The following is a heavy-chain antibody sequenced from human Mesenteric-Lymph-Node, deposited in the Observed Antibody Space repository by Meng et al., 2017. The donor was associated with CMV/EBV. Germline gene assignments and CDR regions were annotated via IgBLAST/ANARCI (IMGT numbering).Heavy chain of an antibody. Sequence: GSPRLSRAASGHTFSSHAMSWVRQAPGKGLEWVSAISGSGGSTYYADSVKGRFTISRDNSKNTLYLQMNSLRAEDTAVYYCAKDEAAMVGGYYYGMDVWGQGTTVTVSS. CDR1: GHTFSSHA. CDR3: AKDEAAMVGGYYYGMDV. J-gene: IGHJ6*02. D-gene: IGHD5-18*01. CDR2: ISGSGGST. V-gene: IGHV3-23*01.